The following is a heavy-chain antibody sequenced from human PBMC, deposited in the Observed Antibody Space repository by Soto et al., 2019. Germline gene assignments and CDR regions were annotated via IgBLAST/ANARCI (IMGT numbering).Heavy chain of an antibody. CDR1: GFTFSSYA. CDR2: ISSSGGST. CDR3: AKGHSNLDFWSGYFCYGMDV. D-gene: IGHD3-3*01. Sequence: PGGSLRLSCAASGFTFSSYAMHWVRQAPGKGLEYVSAISSSGGSTYYADSVKGRFTISRDNSKNTLYLQMNSLRAEDTAVYYFAKGHSNLDFWSGYFCYGMDVWGQGTTVTVSS. V-gene: IGHV3-64*04. J-gene: IGHJ6*02.